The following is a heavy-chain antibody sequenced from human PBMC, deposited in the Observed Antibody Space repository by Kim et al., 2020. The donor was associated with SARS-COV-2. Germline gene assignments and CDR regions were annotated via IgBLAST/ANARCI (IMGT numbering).Heavy chain of an antibody. CDR2: IYYSGST. CDR1: GGSISSDY. J-gene: IGHJ3*02. V-gene: IGHV4-59*08. Sequence: SETRSLTCTVSGGSISSDYWSWIRQPPGKGLEWIGYIYYSGSTNYNPSLKSRVTISVDMPKNQFSLKLSSVTAADTAVYYCARSALFRTFDIWGQVTKVT. CDR3: ARSALFRTFDI. D-gene: IGHD2-21*01.